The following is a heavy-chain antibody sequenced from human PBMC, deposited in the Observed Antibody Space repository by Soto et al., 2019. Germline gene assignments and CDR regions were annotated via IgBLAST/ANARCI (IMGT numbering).Heavy chain of an antibody. CDR2: ISYDGSNK. J-gene: IGHJ4*02. D-gene: IGHD6-13*01. V-gene: IGHV3-30*18. Sequence: QVQLVESGGGVVQPGRSLRLSCAASGFTFSSYGMHWVRQAPGKGLEWVAVISYDGSNKYYADSVKGRFTISRDNSKNTLYLQMNSLRAEDTAVYYCAKGAAAGPLDYWGQGTLVTVSS. CDR3: AKGAAAGPLDY. CDR1: GFTFSSYG.